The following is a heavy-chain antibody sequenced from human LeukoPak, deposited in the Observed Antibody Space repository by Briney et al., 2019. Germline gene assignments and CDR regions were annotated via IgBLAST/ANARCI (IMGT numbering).Heavy chain of an antibody. J-gene: IGHJ4*02. V-gene: IGHV3-48*04. Sequence: GGSLRLSCAASGFTFSSYNMNWVRQAPGKGLEWVSCISSSSSTIYYADSVKGRFTISRDNAKNTLYLQMNSLRAEDTAVYYCARSLGSRRDYWGQGTLVTVSS. CDR1: GFTFSSYN. CDR2: ISSSSSTI. D-gene: IGHD1-26*01. CDR3: ARSLGSRRDY.